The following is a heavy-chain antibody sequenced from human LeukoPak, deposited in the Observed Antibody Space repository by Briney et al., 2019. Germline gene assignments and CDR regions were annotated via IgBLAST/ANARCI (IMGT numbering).Heavy chain of an antibody. Sequence: GGSLRLSCAASGFTFSSYGMHWVRQAPGKGLGWVAVISYDGSNKYYADSVKGRFTISRDNSKNTLYLQMNSLRAEDTAVYYCAKPVVPATAPFDIWGQGTMVTVSS. CDR2: ISYDGSNK. V-gene: IGHV3-30*18. D-gene: IGHD2-2*01. J-gene: IGHJ3*02. CDR3: AKPVVPATAPFDI. CDR1: GFTFSSYG.